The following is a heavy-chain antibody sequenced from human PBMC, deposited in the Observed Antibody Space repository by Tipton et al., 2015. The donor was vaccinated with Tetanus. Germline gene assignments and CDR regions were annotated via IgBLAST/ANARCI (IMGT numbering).Heavy chain of an antibody. Sequence: TLSLTCTVSGASFRNDGYYWSWVRQHPGRGLEWIGYIYYSGSTYYNPSLKSPVTISVDTSKNQFSLTVSSVTAADTAVYYCARVVPYYYDTSVHHGEYFQEWGQGTLVPVSS. CDR2: IYYSGST. D-gene: IGHD3-22*01. CDR1: GASFRNDGYY. J-gene: IGHJ1*01. V-gene: IGHV4-31*01. CDR3: ARVVPYYYDTSVHHGEYFQE.